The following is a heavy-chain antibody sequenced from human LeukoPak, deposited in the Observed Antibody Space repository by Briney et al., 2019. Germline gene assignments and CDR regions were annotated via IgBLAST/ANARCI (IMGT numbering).Heavy chain of an antibody. J-gene: IGHJ4*02. CDR3: ARGNTRGYSYGYFDY. V-gene: IGHV1-69*05. CDR1: GGTFSSYA. CDR2: IIPIFGTA. D-gene: IGHD5-18*01. Sequence: ASVKVSCKASGGTFSSYAISWVRQAPGQGLEWMGGIIPIFGTASYAQKFQGRVTITTDESTSTAYMELSSLRSEDTAVYYCARGNTRGYSYGYFDYWGQGTLVTVSS.